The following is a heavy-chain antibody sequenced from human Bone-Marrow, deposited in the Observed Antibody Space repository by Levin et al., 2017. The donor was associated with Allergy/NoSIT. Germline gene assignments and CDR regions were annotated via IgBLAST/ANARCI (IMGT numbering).Heavy chain of an antibody. D-gene: IGHD1-14*01. V-gene: IGHV3-7*01. CDR3: VTTTRSRDFDY. CDR1: GFTFPSSY. CDR2: ISQDGGTK. Sequence: LSLTCAASGFTFPSSYMFWVRPAPGKGLEWVANISQDGGTKNYVNPVNGRFTISRDNANNLLFLQMNSLRVEDTAVYYCVTTTRSRDFDYWGQGTLVTVSS. J-gene: IGHJ4*02.